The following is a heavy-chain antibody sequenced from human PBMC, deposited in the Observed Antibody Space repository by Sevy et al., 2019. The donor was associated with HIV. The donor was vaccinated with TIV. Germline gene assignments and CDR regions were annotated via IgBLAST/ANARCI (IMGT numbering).Heavy chain of an antibody. CDR1: GGSISSSSYY. CDR3: AMVRGYSYGAGYNGMDV. Sequence: SETLSLTCTVSGGSISSSSYYWGWIRQPPGKGLEWIGSIYYSGSTYYNPSLKSRVTISVDTSKNQFSLKLSSVTAADTAVYYCAMVRGYSYGAGYNGMDVWGQGTTVTVSS. J-gene: IGHJ6*02. V-gene: IGHV4-39*01. CDR2: IYYSGST. D-gene: IGHD5-18*01.